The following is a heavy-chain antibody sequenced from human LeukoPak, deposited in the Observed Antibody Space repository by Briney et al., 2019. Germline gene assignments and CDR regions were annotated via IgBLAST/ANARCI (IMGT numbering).Heavy chain of an antibody. CDR3: SRVSEYCSSTSCASFDY. CDR2: IIPIFGTA. V-gene: IGHV1-69*06. J-gene: IGHJ4*02. D-gene: IGHD2-2*01. CDR1: GGTFSSYA. Sequence: SVKVSCKASGGTFSSYAISWVRQAPGQGLEWMGGIIPIFGTANYAQKFQGRVTITADKSASTAYMELSSLRSEDTAAYYCSRVSEYCSSTSCASFDYWGQGTLVTVSS.